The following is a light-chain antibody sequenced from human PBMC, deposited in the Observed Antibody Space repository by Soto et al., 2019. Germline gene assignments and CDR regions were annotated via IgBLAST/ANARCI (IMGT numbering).Light chain of an antibody. V-gene: IGLV2-14*01. CDR1: SSDVGGYNY. CDR2: DVS. J-gene: IGLJ1*01. CDR3: CSYTTSNTCQIV. Sequence: QSALTQPASVSGSPGQSITISCTGTSSDVGGYNYVSWYQQHPGKAPKFMIYDVSNRPSGVSNRFSGSKSGNTASLTISGLQAEDEAEYYCCSYTTSNTCQIVFGTGNKVTVL.